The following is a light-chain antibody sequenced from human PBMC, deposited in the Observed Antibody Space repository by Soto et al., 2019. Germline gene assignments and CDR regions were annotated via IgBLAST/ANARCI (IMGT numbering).Light chain of an antibody. J-gene: IGLJ1*01. CDR2: DGS. Sequence: SYELTQPPSLSVAPGQTATITCGGKKIGFKSVNWYQQEPGQAPVLVVYDGSARPSGVPARFSGFSSGNTATLTISRVEAGDEGDYYCKVWHSGDHDYVFGSGTKVTVL. CDR1: KIGFKS. CDR3: KVWHSGDHDYV. V-gene: IGLV3-21*02.